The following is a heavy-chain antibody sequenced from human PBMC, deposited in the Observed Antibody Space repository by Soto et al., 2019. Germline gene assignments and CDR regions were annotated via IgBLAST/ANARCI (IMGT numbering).Heavy chain of an antibody. CDR3: ARDIGYCSGRSGYYFDY. V-gene: IGHV3-33*01. J-gene: IGHJ4*02. Sequence: QVQLVESGGGVVQPGRSLRLSCAASGFTFSSYGMHWVRQAPGKGLEWVAVIWYDGSNKYYADSVKGRFTISRDNSKNTLYLQMNSLRAEATAVYYCARDIGYCSGRSGYYFDYWGQGTLVPVSS. CDR1: GFTFSSYG. CDR2: IWYDGSNK. D-gene: IGHD2-15*01.